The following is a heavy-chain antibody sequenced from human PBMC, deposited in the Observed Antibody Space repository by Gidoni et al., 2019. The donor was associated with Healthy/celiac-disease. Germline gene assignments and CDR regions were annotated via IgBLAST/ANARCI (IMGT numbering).Heavy chain of an antibody. D-gene: IGHD1-26*01. J-gene: IGHJ3*02. Sequence: QVQLVESGGGVVQPGRSLRLSCAASGFTFSSYGMHWVRQAPGQGLEWGADMWYDGSNKYYADSVKGRFTISRDNSKNTLYLQMNSLRAEDTAVYYCARDLDSYGPDAFDIWGQGTMVTVSS. CDR2: MWYDGSNK. CDR3: ARDLDSYGPDAFDI. V-gene: IGHV3-33*01. CDR1: GFTFSSYG.